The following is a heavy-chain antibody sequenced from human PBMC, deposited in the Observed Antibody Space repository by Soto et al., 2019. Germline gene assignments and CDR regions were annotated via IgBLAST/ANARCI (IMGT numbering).Heavy chain of an antibody. J-gene: IGHJ4*02. CDR2: ISGSGGST. D-gene: IGHD3-3*01. CDR3: AKYYDFWSGYFDY. CDR1: GFTFSSYA. V-gene: IGHV3-23*01. Sequence: GGSLRLSCAASGFTFSSYAMSWVRQAPGKGLEWVSDISGSGGSTYYADSVKGRFTISRDNSKNTLYLQMNSLRAEDTAVYYCAKYYDFWSGYFDYWGQGNLVTVSS.